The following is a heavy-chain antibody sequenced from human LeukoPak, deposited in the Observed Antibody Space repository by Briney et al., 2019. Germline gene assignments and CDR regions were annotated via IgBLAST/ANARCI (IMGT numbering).Heavy chain of an antibody. CDR2: IIPIFGTA. V-gene: IGHV1-69*13. D-gene: IGHD3-10*01. Sequence: ASVKVSCKASGGTFSSYAISWVRQAPGQGLEWMGGIIPIFGTANYAQKFQGRVTITADESTSTAYMELSSLRSEDTAVYYCARVLWFGGTSDYWGQGTLVTVSS. CDR3: ARVLWFGGTSDY. CDR1: GGTFSSYA. J-gene: IGHJ4*02.